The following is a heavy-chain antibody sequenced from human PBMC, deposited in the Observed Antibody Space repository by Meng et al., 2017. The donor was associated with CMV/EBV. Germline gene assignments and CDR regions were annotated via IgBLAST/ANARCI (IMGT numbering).Heavy chain of an antibody. CDR3: TRDAHLTTVTPNWFDP. Sequence: QVQLGEYGAELRKLGASVKVSCKASGDTFTDYYMHWVRQAPGRGLEWMGCINSNSGDTNYAQKFQGRVTMTRDTSISTAYMELSRLRSDDTAVYYCTRDAHLTTVTPNWFDPWGQGTLVTVSS. D-gene: IGHD4-17*01. CDR1: GDTFTDYY. J-gene: IGHJ5*02. CDR2: INSNSGDT. V-gene: IGHV1-2*02.